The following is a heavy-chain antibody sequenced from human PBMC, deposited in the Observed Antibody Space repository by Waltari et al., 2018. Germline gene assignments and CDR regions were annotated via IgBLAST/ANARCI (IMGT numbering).Heavy chain of an antibody. D-gene: IGHD5-12*01. CDR3: ARIMATKFQRWGFDY. CDR2: INHSGST. Sequence: QVQLQQWGAGLLKPSETLSLTCAVYGGSFSGYYWSWIRQPPGKGLEWIREINHSGSTNYNPSLKSRVTISVDTSKNQFSLKLSSVTAADTAVYYCARIMATKFQRWGFDYWGQGTLVTVSS. J-gene: IGHJ4*02. V-gene: IGHV4-34*01. CDR1: GGSFSGYY.